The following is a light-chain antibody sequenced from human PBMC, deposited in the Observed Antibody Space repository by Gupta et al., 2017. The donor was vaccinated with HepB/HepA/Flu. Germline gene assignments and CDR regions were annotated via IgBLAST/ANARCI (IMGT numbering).Light chain of an antibody. J-gene: IGLJ3*02. CDR3: LSDTSRRSVM. Sequence: ALTHPASVPPSQGQAITIPGTGTSSDVGGYDYISWYLQYQGQAPKIIIYDISHRSSGISDRFSGSKAGTTASLTTSGLQTEDEAFYYCLSDTSRRSVMFGGGTKLTVL. V-gene: IGLV2-14*03. CDR1: SSDVGGYDY. CDR2: DIS.